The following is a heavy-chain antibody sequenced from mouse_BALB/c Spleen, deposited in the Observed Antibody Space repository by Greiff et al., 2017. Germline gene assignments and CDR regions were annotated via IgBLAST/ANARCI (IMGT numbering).Heavy chain of an antibody. D-gene: IGHD2-4*01. CDR1: GYAFTSYN. V-gene: IGHV1S135*01. J-gene: IGHJ3*01. Sequence: VQLQQSGPELVKPGASVKVSCKASGYAFTSYNMYWVKQSHGKSLEWIGYIDPYNGGTSYNQKFKGKATLTVDKSSSTAYMHLNSLTSEDSAVYYCARGDYDEGAWFAYWGQGTLVTVSA. CDR3: ARGDYDEGAWFAY. CDR2: IDPYNGGT.